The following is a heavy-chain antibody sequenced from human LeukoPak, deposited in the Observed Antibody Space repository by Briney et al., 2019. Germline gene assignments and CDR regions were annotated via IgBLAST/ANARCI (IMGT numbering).Heavy chain of an antibody. CDR2: FDPEDGET. Sequence: ASVKVSCKVSGYTLTELSMHWVRQAPGKGLEWMGGFDPEDGETIYAQKFQGRVTMTEDTSTDTAYMELSSLRSEDTAVYYCATTPQVRFEAESFDPWGQGTLVTVSS. CDR1: GYTLTELS. D-gene: IGHD3-3*01. CDR3: ATTPQVRFEAESFDP. V-gene: IGHV1-24*01. J-gene: IGHJ5*02.